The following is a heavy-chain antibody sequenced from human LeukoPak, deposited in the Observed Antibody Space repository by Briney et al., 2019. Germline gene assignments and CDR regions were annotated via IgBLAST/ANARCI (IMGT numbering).Heavy chain of an antibody. CDR3: ARGPSERYYESIGYYYFDY. D-gene: IGHD3-22*01. CDR1: GGAFSGYY. V-gene: IGHV4-34*01. CDR2: INHSGST. J-gene: IGHJ4*02. Sequence: PSETLSLTRAVYGGAFSGYYWTWIRQPPGKGLEWIGEINHSGSTNYSPSLKSRVTISVDTSKNQFSLKVNSVTAADTAIYYCARGPSERYYESIGYYYFDYWGQGTLVTVSS.